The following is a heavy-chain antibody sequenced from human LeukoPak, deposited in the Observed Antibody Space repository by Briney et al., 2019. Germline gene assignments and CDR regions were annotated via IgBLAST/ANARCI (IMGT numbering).Heavy chain of an antibody. V-gene: IGHV1-46*01. Sequence: EASVKVSCKASGYTFTGYYMHWVRQAPGQGLEWMGIINPSGGSTSYAQKFQGRVTMTRDTSTSTVYMELSSLRSEDTAVYYCARETYYYDSSGSMLDPWGQGTLVTVSS. CDR3: ARETYYYDSSGSMLDP. CDR1: GYTFTGYY. CDR2: INPSGGST. J-gene: IGHJ5*02. D-gene: IGHD3-22*01.